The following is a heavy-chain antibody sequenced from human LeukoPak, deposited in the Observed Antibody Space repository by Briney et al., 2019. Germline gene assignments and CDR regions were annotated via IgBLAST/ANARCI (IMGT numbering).Heavy chain of an antibody. Sequence: SETLSLTCTVSGGSSRSYYWSWIRQPPGKGLEWIGYIHYSGSTKYNPSLKSRVTILVDTSKNEFSLRLSSVTAADTAVYYCARAPTYSSGWANWGQGTLVTVSS. D-gene: IGHD6-19*01. J-gene: IGHJ4*02. CDR1: GGSSRSYY. V-gene: IGHV4-59*01. CDR2: IHYSGST. CDR3: ARAPTYSSGWAN.